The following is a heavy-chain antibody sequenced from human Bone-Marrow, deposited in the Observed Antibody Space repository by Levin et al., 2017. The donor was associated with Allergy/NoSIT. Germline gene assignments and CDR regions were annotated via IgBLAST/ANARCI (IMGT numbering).Heavy chain of an antibody. CDR1: GFTFDDYA. Sequence: GGSLRLSCAASGFTFDDYAMHWVRQAPGKGLEWVSDITWSSSVLCYADSVKGRFTISRDNANNSLYMQINNPRVEAAALYYFAHDRTMISVSLDPWGQGTLVTVSS. J-gene: IGHJ5*02. D-gene: IGHD1-26*01. CDR3: AHDRTMISVSLDP. V-gene: IGHV3-9*01. CDR2: ITWSSSVL.